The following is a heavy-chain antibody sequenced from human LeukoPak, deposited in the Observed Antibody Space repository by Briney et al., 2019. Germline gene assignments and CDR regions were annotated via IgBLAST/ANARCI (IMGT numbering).Heavy chain of an antibody. Sequence: SETLSLTCTVSGGSMSSYYSIWIRQPPGKGLEWIGSISYNGKTNHNPSLKSRVTISVDTSKNQFSLKLSSVTAADTAVYYCTRVGPSLHWNPDYWGQGTLVTVSS. CDR1: GGSMSSYY. J-gene: IGHJ4*02. CDR2: ISYNGKT. CDR3: TRVGPSLHWNPDY. V-gene: IGHV4-59*01. D-gene: IGHD1-1*01.